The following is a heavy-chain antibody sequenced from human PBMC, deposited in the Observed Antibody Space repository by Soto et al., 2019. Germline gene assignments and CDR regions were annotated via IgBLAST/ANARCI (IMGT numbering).Heavy chain of an antibody. Sequence: PGESLKISCKGSGYSFGSYWIAWVRQMPGKGLEWMGIIYPSDSDTRYSPSFQGQVTISADKSISTAYLQWTSLKASDTAIYYCVRKEDCSGGNCYSLVYWGQGTLVTVSS. CDR1: GYSFGSYW. CDR2: IYPSDSDT. J-gene: IGHJ4*02. D-gene: IGHD2-15*01. V-gene: IGHV5-51*01. CDR3: VRKEDCSGGNCYSLVY.